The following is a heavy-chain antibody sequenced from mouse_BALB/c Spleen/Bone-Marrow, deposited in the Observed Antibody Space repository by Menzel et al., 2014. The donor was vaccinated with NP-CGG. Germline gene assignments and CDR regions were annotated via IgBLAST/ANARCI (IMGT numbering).Heavy chain of an antibody. J-gene: IGHJ3*01. CDR1: GFSFGNYG. CDR2: ISGDGRYT. CDR3: ARHAYYDQTEVSFVY. V-gene: IGHV5-9-2*01. Sequence: EVKLVESGGGLVKSGGSLKLSCAASGFSFGNYGMSWVRRTPEKRLEWVATISGDGRYTFYSDSVKGRFTISRDNAKNNLYLQLSSLRSEDTALYYCARHAYYDQTEVSFVYWGQGTLVTVSA. D-gene: IGHD2-4*01.